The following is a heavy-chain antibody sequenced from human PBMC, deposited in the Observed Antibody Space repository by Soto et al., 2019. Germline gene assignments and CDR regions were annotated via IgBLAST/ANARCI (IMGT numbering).Heavy chain of an antibody. V-gene: IGHV1-69*15. CDR3: ARIPRYSFPTSDDLDS. Sequence: QVQLVQSGAEVRKPGSSVQVSCKASGGTFYTYTFSWVRQAPGQGLEWMGSITPIYPTTNYAEKFQGRLTVTADVSTNTAYIELNSLTSEDTAVYYCARIPRYSFPTSDDLDSWDQATLVTVSS. J-gene: IGHJ4*02. CDR1: GGTFYTYT. CDR2: ITPIYPTT. D-gene: IGHD5-18*01.